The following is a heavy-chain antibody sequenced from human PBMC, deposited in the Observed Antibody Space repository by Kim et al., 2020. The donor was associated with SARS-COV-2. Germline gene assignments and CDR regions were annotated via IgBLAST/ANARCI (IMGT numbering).Heavy chain of an antibody. J-gene: IGHJ5*02. Sequence: SETLSLTCAVYGGSFSGYYWSWIRQPPGKGLEWIGEINHSGSTNYNPSLKSRVTISVDTSKNQFSLKLSSVTAADTAVYYCAREILTGYTNWFDPWGQGTLVTVSS. CDR3: AREILTGYTNWFDP. V-gene: IGHV4-34*01. CDR2: INHSGST. D-gene: IGHD3-9*01. CDR1: GGSFSGYY.